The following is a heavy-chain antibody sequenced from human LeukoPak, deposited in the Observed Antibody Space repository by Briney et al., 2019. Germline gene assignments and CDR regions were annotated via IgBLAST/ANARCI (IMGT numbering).Heavy chain of an antibody. D-gene: IGHD1-26*01. CDR2: FGGSGGGP. CDR3: AKARGATVNDPADY. V-gene: IGHV3-23*01. Sequence: PGGSLRLSCAASGFSFSVYAMNWVRQAPGKGLEWVSSFGGSGGGPWHAASVKGRFSISRDNSKNTLYLQMSSLSDEGTALYYCAKARGATVNDPADYWGQGILVTVSS. J-gene: IGHJ4*02. CDR1: GFSFSVYA.